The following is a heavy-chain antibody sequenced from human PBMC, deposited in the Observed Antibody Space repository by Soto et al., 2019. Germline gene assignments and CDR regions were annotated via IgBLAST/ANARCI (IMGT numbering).Heavy chain of an antibody. J-gene: IGHJ6*02. CDR3: AREETAWPLAYGLDV. V-gene: IGHV3-7*01. D-gene: IGHD2-21*02. CDR1: GFTFSSYW. Sequence: LRLSCAASGFTFSSYWMSWVRQAPGKGLEWVANIKQDGSEKYYVDSVKGRFTISRDNAKNSVSLQMNSLRDEDTAVYYCAREETAWPLAYGLDVWGQGTTVTVSS. CDR2: IKQDGSEK.